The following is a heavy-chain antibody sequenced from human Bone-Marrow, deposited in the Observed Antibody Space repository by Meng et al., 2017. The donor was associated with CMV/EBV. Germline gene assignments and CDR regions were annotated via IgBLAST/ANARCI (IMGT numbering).Heavy chain of an antibody. J-gene: IGHJ6*02. V-gene: IGHV1-3*02. CDR2: SNAGNGNK. CDR3: ARQLQGYDFWSGYWPPKGHYGIAV. D-gene: IGHD3-3*01. CDR1: GYTFTSYA. Sequence: ASVKVSCKASGYTFTSYAMHWVRQAPGQRLEWMGWSNAGNGNKKYSKEFQGRVTITRDTSTRTAYMELRSLRSDDTAVYYCARQLQGYDFWSGYWPPKGHYGIAVSSQGAPLTISS.